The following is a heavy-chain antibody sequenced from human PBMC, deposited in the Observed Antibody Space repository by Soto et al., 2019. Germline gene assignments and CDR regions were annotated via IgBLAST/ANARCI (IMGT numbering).Heavy chain of an antibody. CDR2: ISAYNGNT. V-gene: IGHV1-18*04. J-gene: IGHJ6*02. CDR3: ARDHYYGSETYYKLGNFYYGMDV. Sequence: QVQLVQSGAEVKKPGASVKVSCKASGYTFSSYSISWVRQAPGQGLEWMVWISAYNGNTNYAQKVQGRVTMTTDTSTSTAYMELRSLRSDDTAVYYCARDHYYGSETYYKLGNFYYGMDVWGQGTTVTVSS. CDR1: GYTFSSYS. D-gene: IGHD3-10*01.